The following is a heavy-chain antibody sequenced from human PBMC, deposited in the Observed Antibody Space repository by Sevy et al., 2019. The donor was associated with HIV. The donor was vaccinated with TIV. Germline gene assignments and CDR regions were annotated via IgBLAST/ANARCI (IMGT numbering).Heavy chain of an antibody. J-gene: IGHJ5*02. V-gene: IGHV3-15*01. D-gene: IGHD6-13*01. Sequence: GVAVRLSYAASGFTCSDALMGRVSQAAGKGLECLGRTKSKSDGGTVEHAAPVKGRFTISRDDSKDTLYLQMNSLKTEDTAVYFCITYPRITTTGTGGFDPWGQGTLVTVSS. CDR2: TKSKSDGGTV. CDR3: ITYPRITTTGTGGFDP. CDR1: GFTCSDAL.